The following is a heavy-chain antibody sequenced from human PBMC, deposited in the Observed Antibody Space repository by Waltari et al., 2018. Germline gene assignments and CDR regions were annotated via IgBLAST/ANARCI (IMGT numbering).Heavy chain of an antibody. CDR2: VSGDSGYI. CDR1: GMTFTTYS. Sequence: EVQLVESGGGLVQPGGSLRLSCAASGMTFTTYSMNWVRQAPGKGLEWISYVSGDSGYIYYADSVRGRFTISRDNAHNSMYLQMNNLRADDTAVYYCAGIRRGFWFFDLWGRGTLVTVSS. V-gene: IGHV3-48*04. J-gene: IGHJ2*01. CDR3: AGIRRGFWFFDL. D-gene: IGHD3-10*01.